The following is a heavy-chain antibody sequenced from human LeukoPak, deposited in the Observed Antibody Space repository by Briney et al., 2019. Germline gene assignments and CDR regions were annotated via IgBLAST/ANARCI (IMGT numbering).Heavy chain of an antibody. D-gene: IGHD3-22*01. CDR1: GGFNTHYY. J-gene: IGHJ4*02. CDR2: IYHSGST. Sequence: SETLSLTCSVSGGFNTHYYWSWIRQPPGKELEWIGYIYHSGSTNYNPSLKSRVTISVDTSKNHFSLKLSSVTAADTAVYYCARGQWLPVFDFWGQGTLVTVSS. V-gene: IGHV4-59*01. CDR3: ARGQWLPVFDF.